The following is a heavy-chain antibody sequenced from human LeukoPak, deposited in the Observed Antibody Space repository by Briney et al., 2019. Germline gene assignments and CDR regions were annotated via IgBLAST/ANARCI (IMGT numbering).Heavy chain of an antibody. D-gene: IGHD3-16*01. V-gene: IGHV3-15*01. CDR3: TTFSRLVDH. Sequence: GGSLRLSCAASGFTFSNAWMSWVRQAPGKGREWVGRIKSKTDGGTTDYAAPVKGRFTISSDDSKTTLYLQMNSPKTEDTAVYYCTTFSRLVDHWGQGTLVTVSS. CDR1: GFTFSNAW. CDR2: IKSKTDGGTT. J-gene: IGHJ4*02.